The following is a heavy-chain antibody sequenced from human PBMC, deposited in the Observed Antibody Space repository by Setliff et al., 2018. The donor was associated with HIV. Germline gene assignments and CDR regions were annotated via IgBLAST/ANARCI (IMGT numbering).Heavy chain of an antibody. D-gene: IGHD6-13*01. Sequence: LSLSCAASGFNFSDFYMSWIRQAPGKGLEWVSSITSRSVSTYYADSVKGRFTISRDNANDSLYLQMNTLRAEDTAVYYCARVYVANIAAAGPYFDYWGQGTLVTVSS. CDR1: GFNFSDFY. CDR3: ARVYVANIAAAGPYFDY. V-gene: IGHV3-11*04. J-gene: IGHJ4*02. CDR2: ITSRSVST.